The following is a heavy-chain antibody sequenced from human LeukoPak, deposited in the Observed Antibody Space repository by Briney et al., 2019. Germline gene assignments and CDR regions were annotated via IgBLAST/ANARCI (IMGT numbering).Heavy chain of an antibody. Sequence: PGGSLRLSCAAYGFTFHNYAMHWVRQAPGKGLEWVSLIKGNGDTTYNADSVKGRFTISIDNSKNSPYLQINSLRTEDTALYYCAKDIGSGWSFDYWGQGTLVTVSS. CDR2: IKGNGDTT. V-gene: IGHV3-43*02. CDR1: GFTFHNYA. J-gene: IGHJ4*02. D-gene: IGHD6-19*01. CDR3: AKDIGSGWSFDY.